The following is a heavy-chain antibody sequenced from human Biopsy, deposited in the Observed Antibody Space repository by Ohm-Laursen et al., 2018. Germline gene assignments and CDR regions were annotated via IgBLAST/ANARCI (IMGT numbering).Heavy chain of an antibody. V-gene: IGHV4-59*11. Sequence: GTLSLTWTVSGDSISSHYWTWIRQPPGKGLEWIGHISHTGYTSYKSSLKSRVTISLDTSRKHFSLRLTSLAAADTAVYYCARGSNEYGGLYFPHWGQGTLVTVSS. CDR2: ISHTGYT. J-gene: IGHJ1*01. CDR1: GDSISSHY. D-gene: IGHD4-23*01. CDR3: ARGSNEYGGLYFPH.